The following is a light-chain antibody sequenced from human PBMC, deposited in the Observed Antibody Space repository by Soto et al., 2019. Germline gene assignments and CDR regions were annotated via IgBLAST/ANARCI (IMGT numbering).Light chain of an antibody. CDR1: SGHSSYI. V-gene: IGLV4-60*02. J-gene: IGLJ2*01. CDR2: LEGSGSY. Sequence: QLVLTQSSSASASLGSSVKLTCTLSSGHSSYIIAWHQQQPGKAPRYLMKLEGSGSYNKGSGGPDRFSGSSSGADRYLTISNLQLEDEADYYCETWDSNTRVFGGGTKVTVL. CDR3: ETWDSNTRV.